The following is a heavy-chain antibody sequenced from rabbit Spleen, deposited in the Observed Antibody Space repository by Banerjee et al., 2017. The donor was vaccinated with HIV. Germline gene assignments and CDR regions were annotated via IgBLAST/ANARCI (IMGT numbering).Heavy chain of an antibody. CDR2: IYAGIIGNT. V-gene: IGHV1S40*01. CDR3: ANNGVGSPL. CDR1: GFSFSGSYW. J-gene: IGHJ4*01. D-gene: IGHD2-1*01. Sequence: QSLEESGGDLVKPGASLTLTCTASGFSFSGSYWIYWVRQAPGKGLEWIACIYAGIIGNTYYASWAKGRFTISKTSPTTVTLQMTSLTAADTATYFCANNGVGSPLWGPGTLVTVS.